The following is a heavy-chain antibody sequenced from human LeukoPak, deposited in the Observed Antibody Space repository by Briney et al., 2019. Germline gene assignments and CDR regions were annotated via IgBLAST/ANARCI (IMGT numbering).Heavy chain of an antibody. J-gene: IGHJ4*02. CDR1: AFTFSDYS. CDR3: AASWGVSAYFDY. CDR2: ISGSGGST. V-gene: IGHV3-23*01. D-gene: IGHD3-16*01. Sequence: PGGSLRLSCAASAFTFSDYSMNWVRQAPGKGLEWVSAISGSGGSTYYADSVKGRFTIPRDNSKNTLYLQMNSLRAEDTAVYYCAASWGVSAYFDYWGQGTLVTVSS.